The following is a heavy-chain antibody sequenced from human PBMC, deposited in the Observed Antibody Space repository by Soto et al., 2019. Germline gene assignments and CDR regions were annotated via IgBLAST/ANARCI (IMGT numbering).Heavy chain of an antibody. CDR2: IYYSGST. J-gene: IGHJ4*02. D-gene: IGHD3-10*01. V-gene: IGHV4-59*08. CDR3: ASLWGWFGDF. CDR1: GGSISSYY. Sequence: QVQLQESGPGLVKPSETLSLTCTVSGGSISSYYWSWIRQPPGKGLEWIGYIYYSGSTNYNPSLKIRVTISADTSKNQFSLTLSPVTAADTAVYYCASLWGWFGDFWGQGTLVTVSS.